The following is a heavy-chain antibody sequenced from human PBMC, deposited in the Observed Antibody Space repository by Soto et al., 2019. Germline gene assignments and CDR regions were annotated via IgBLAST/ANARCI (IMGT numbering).Heavy chain of an antibody. CDR3: AKSRYSDSSGDFYDY. CDR2: IGGSGRTT. J-gene: IGHJ4*02. CDR1: AFTFNNYA. V-gene: IGHV3-23*01. Sequence: EVQLLESGGGLVQPGGSLSLSCAASAFTFNNYAMSWVRQAPGKGLEWVSGIGGSGRTTYYADSVKGRFTISRDNSNNTLFLQMNSLTAEDTAVYYWAKSRYSDSSGDFYDYWGQGTLVTVSS. D-gene: IGHD3-22*01.